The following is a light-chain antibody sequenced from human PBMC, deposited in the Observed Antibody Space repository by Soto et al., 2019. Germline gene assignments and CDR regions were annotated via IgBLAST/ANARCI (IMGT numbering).Light chain of an antibody. V-gene: IGKV3-11*01. J-gene: IGKJ5*01. CDR3: QQYYSYPIT. CDR1: QSVSSY. Sequence: EIVLTQSPATLSLSPGGRATLSCRASQSVSSYLAWYQQKPGQAPRLLIYDASNRATGIPARFSGSGSGTDFTLTISCLQSEDFATYYCQQYYSYPITFGQGTRLEIK. CDR2: DAS.